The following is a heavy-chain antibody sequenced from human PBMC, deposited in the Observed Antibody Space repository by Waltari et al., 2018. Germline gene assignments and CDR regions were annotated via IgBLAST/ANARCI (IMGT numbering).Heavy chain of an antibody. J-gene: IGHJ3*01. D-gene: IGHD3-10*01. V-gene: IGHV5-51*03. Sequence: EVQLVQSGPEVKKSGESRGTSCRVSGYSFIISWTAWVRQMPGKGLEYRGIIWTNDSDTRYSPAFQGQVIISVDKSIGTAYLQLNTLKASDTAMYYCARPRRGRDAFDVWGPGTMVTVS. CDR2: IWTNDSDT. CDR1: GYSFIISW. CDR3: ARPRRGRDAFDV.